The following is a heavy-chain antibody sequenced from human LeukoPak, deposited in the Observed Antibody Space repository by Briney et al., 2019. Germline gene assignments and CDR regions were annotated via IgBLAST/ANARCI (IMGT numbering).Heavy chain of an antibody. CDR2: IYYSGST. J-gene: IGHJ4*02. CDR3: ARGDGYNYDY. Sequence: SETLSLTCAVYGGSFSGYYWSWIRQPPGKGLEWIGYIYYSGSTYYNPSLKRRVTISVDTSKNQFSLKLSSVTAADTAVYYCARGDGYNYDYWGQGILVTVSS. CDR1: GGSFSGYY. D-gene: IGHD5-24*01. V-gene: IGHV4-34*01.